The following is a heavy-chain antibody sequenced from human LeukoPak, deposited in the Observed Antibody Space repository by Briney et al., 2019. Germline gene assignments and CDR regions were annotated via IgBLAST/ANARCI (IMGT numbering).Heavy chain of an antibody. V-gene: IGHV1-46*01. CDR3: AREVACTNGICYSGRLLYYGMDV. D-gene: IGHD2-8*01. J-gene: IGHJ6*02. Sequence: ASVKVSCKASGYTFTGYYMHWVRQAPGQGLEWMGIINPSGGSTSYAQKFQGRVTMTSDTSTSTVNMELSSLRSEDTAVYYCAREVACTNGICYSGRLLYYGMDVWGQGTTVTVSS. CDR1: GYTFTGYY. CDR2: INPSGGST.